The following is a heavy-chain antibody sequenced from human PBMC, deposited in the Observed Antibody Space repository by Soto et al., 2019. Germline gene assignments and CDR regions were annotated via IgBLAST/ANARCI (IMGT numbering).Heavy chain of an antibody. Sequence: ASVKFSCKASGGTVSSYSISWVRQAPGQGLEWMGGIIPIFGTANYAQKFQGRVTLYLQMNSLRAEDTAVYYGAKVDYSNPYYYYGMDVWGQGTTVTVSS. D-gene: IGHD4-4*01. CDR1: GGTVSSYS. V-gene: IGHV1-69*13. J-gene: IGHJ6*02. CDR3: AKVDYSNPYYYYGMDV. CDR2: IIPIFGTA.